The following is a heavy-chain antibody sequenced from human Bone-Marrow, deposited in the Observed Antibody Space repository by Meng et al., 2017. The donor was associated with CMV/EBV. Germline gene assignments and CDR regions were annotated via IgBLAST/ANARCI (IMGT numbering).Heavy chain of an antibody. V-gene: IGHV3-69-1*02. Sequence: GGSLRLSCAASGFTFSDYYMSWVRQAPGKGLEWVSSISSSSTIYYADSVKGRFTISRDSAKNSLYLQMNSLRAEDTAVYYCARPFGQSVGYYGMDVWGQGTTVTVSS. J-gene: IGHJ6*02. D-gene: IGHD3-16*01. CDR1: GFTFSDYY. CDR2: ISSSSTI. CDR3: ARPFGQSVGYYGMDV.